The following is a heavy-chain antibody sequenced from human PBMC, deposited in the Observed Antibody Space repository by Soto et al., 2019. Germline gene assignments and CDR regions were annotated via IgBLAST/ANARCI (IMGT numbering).Heavy chain of an antibody. J-gene: IGHJ6*02. D-gene: IGHD6-13*01. V-gene: IGHV4-59*01. CDR2: IYNSGST. Sequence: SETLSLTCTVSGGSISSYYWSWIRQPPGKGLEWIGCIYNSGSTNCNPSLKSRVTISVDTPKNQFSLKLSSVTAADTAVYYCARLIAAAERYYYGMDVWGQGTTVTVSS. CDR3: ARLIAAAERYYYGMDV. CDR1: GGSISSYY.